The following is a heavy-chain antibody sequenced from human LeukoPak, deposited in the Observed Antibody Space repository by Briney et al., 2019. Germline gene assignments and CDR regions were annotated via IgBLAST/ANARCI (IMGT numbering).Heavy chain of an antibody. CDR2: ISSSSSYI. J-gene: IGHJ4*02. D-gene: IGHD6-13*01. V-gene: IGHV3-21*01. CDR3: ARKIAAAGQPFDY. Sequence: SEGSLRLSCAASGFTFSSYSMNWVRQAPGKGLEWVSSISSSSSYIYYADSVKGRFTISRDNAKNSLYLQMNSLRAEDTAVYYCARKIAAAGQPFDYWGQGTLVTVSS. CDR1: GFTFSSYS.